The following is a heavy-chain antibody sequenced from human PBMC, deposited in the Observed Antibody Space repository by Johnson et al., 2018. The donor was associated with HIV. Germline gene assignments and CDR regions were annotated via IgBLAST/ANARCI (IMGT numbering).Heavy chain of an antibody. J-gene: IGHJ3*02. CDR2: IKSKTDGGTT. CDR1: GFTFSSYG. CDR3: ARSQLLADDAFNN. V-gene: IGHV3-15*05. Sequence: MLLVESGGGVVQPGGSLRLSCVASGFTFSSYGMHWVRQAPGKGLEWVGRIKSKTDGGTTDYAAPVKGRFTISRDNAKNTLYLQLNSLRVEDTAIYYCARSQLLADDAFNNWGQGTMVTVSS. D-gene: IGHD6-6*01.